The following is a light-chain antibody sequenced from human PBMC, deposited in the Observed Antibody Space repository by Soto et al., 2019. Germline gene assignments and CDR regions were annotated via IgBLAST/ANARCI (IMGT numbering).Light chain of an antibody. CDR2: GAS. CDR3: QQYGSSPFT. CDR1: QSVSSNY. V-gene: IGKV3-20*01. J-gene: IGKJ3*01. Sequence: EIVLTQSPGTLSLSPGERATLSCRASQSVSSNYLAWYQEKPGQAPRLLIYGASSRATDIPDRFSGSGSGTDFTLTITRLEPEDFAVYYCQQYGSSPFTFGPGTKVDT.